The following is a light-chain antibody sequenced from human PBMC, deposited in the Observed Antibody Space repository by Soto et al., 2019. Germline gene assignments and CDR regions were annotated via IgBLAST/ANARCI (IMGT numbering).Light chain of an antibody. J-gene: IGLJ2*01. CDR2: SDY. CDR3: AAWDGSLNAIL. CDR1: SSNIGSNV. V-gene: IGLV1-44*01. Sequence: QSVLSQPPSASGTPGQRVTISCSGRSSNIGSNVVNWYQQFPGMAPKLLIYSDYQRPSGVPDRFSGSRSGTSASLAISGLQSEDEADYYCAAWDGSLNAILFGGGTKLTVL.